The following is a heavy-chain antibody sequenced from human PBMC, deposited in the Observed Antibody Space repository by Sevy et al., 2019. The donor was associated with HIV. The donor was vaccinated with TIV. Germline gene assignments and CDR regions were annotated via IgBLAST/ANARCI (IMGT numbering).Heavy chain of an antibody. Sequence: ASVKVSCKASGYYFTGYYVHWVRQAPGQGLEWMGWINPNGGGTNIGQKFHGRVTMSRDTSITTAYMELTRLRSNDTGVYFCAGSGYGSGTYLNDYWGQGTLVTVSS. V-gene: IGHV1-2*02. CDR3: AGSGYGSGTYLNDY. D-gene: IGHD3-10*01. CDR2: INPNGGGT. J-gene: IGHJ4*02. CDR1: GYYFTGYY.